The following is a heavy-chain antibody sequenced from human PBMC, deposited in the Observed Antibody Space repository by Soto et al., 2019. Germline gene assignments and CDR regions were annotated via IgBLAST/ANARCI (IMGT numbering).Heavy chain of an antibody. CDR3: ARAAGYGDYYYYYGMDV. Sequence: LSLTCAVSGGSISSGGYSWSWIRQPPGKGLEWIGYIYHSGSTYYNPSLKSRVTISVDRSKNQFSLKLSSVTAADTAVYYCARAAGYGDYYYYYGMDVWGQGTTVTVSS. D-gene: IGHD4-17*01. CDR2: IYHSGST. V-gene: IGHV4-30-2*01. J-gene: IGHJ6*02. CDR1: GGSISSGGYS.